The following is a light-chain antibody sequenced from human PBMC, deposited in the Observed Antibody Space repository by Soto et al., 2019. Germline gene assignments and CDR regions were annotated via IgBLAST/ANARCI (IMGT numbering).Light chain of an antibody. CDR1: QSVRSN. V-gene: IGKV3-15*01. CDR2: EAS. J-gene: IGKJ1*01. Sequence: EIVMTQSPATLSVSPGERFTLSCRASQSVRSNLAWYQQKPGQAPRLLIYEASTRATGVPARFSGSGSGTEFNLTIRRLQSEDFAVYYCQQHNVWPATFGQGTKVDIK. CDR3: QQHNVWPAT.